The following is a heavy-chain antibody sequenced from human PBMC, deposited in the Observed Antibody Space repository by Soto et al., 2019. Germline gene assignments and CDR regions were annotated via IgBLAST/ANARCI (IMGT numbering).Heavy chain of an antibody. D-gene: IGHD2-15*01. V-gene: IGHV1-2*02. CDR1: GYTFTGYY. CDR2: SNPNSGDT. CDR3: SRVSVVGVAATRVYYYDY. J-gene: IGHJ4*02. Sequence: ASVTVSCKATGYTFTGYYMHWVRQAPGQGLWWMGCSNPNSGDTSYAQKFQGRVAMTRDTTIIIAYMELSRLRSDGTAVYCCSRVSVVGVAATRVYYYDYWGQGRLVADSS.